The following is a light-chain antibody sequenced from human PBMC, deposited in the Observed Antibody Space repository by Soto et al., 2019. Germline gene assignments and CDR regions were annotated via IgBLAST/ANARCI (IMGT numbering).Light chain of an antibody. Sequence: QSALTQPASVSGSPGQSITISCTGTSSDVGNYNYVSWYQHHPGKAPKLMIYDVTNRPSGVSNRFSGSKSANTASLSISGLQPEDEAVYFCTSYTSSSTSVIFGGGTQLTVL. CDR3: TSYTSSSTSVI. J-gene: IGLJ2*01. V-gene: IGLV2-14*03. CDR1: SSDVGNYNY. CDR2: DVT.